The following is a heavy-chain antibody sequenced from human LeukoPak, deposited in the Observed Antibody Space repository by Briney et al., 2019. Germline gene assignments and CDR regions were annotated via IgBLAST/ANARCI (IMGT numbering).Heavy chain of an antibody. J-gene: IGHJ2*01. V-gene: IGHV3-21*01. CDR2: ISSSGSLI. CDR1: ESTFSSFP. CDR3: AKIGVSGQWYFDL. Sequence: GGSLRLSCTASESTFSSFPMSWVRQAPGRGLEWISSISSSGSLIYYADSLKGRITVSRDNAKNSLYVQMNSLRAEDTAVYYCAKIGVSGQWYFDLWGHGTLVTVSS. D-gene: IGHD5/OR15-5a*01.